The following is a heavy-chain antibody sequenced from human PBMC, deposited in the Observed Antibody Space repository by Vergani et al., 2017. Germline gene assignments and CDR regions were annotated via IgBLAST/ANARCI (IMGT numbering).Heavy chain of an antibody. CDR2: IKYDGTQK. CDR3: AKKSCGTPGCQIGYFRE. J-gene: IGHJ1*01. CDR1: GFTSSYYG. D-gene: IGHD1-1*01. V-gene: IGHV3-30*18. Sequence: QVHLVESGGGVVQPGRSLRLSCVVSGFTSSYYGMHWVRQAPGKGLEWVAVIKYDGTQKYHADSVKGRFTISRDNSKSTLYLQMNSLRTEDTAVYYCAKKSCGTPGCQIGYFREWVQGSLVTVPS.